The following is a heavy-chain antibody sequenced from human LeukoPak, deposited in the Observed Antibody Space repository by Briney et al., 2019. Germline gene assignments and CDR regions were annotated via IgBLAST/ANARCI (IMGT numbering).Heavy chain of an antibody. V-gene: IGHV3-11*06. J-gene: IGHJ4*02. D-gene: IGHD3-22*01. CDR2: ISSSSSYI. Sequence: GGSLRLSCAASGFTFSDYYMSWIRQAPGKGLEWVSSISSSSSYIYYADSVKGRFTISRDNAKNSLYLQMNSLRAEDTAVYYCARDMYYDSSGYPDYWGQGTLVTVSS. CDR3: ARDMYYDSSGYPDY. CDR1: GFTFSDYY.